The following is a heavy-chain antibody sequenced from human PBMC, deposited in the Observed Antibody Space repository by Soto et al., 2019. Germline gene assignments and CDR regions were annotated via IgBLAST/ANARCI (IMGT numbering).Heavy chain of an antibody. J-gene: IGHJ5*02. CDR1: GYTFTGYY. D-gene: IGHD3-16*02. CDR2: INPNSGST. V-gene: IGHV1-2*02. Sequence: ASVKVSCKASGYTFTGYYMHWVRQAPLQGLEWMGYINPNSGSTTYAQKFQGRVTMTRETSISTAYMELSGLTSDDTAMYYCARDDFDCWGSDLMAKKYIDPWGQGTRVTVSS. CDR3: ARDDFDCWGSDLMAKKYIDP.